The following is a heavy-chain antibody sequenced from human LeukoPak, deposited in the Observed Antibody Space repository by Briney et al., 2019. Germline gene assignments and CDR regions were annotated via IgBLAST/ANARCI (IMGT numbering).Heavy chain of an antibody. J-gene: IGHJ4*02. CDR1: GYTFTGYY. V-gene: IGHV1-2*02. D-gene: IGHD5-12*01. CDR2: INPNSGGT. CDR3: ARDNSGYDYTFDY. Sequence: ASVKVSCKASGYTFTGYYMHWVRQAPGQGPEWMGWINPNSGGTNYAQKFQGRVTMTRDTSISTAYMELSRLRSDDTAVYYCARDNSGYDYTFDYWGQGTLVTVSS.